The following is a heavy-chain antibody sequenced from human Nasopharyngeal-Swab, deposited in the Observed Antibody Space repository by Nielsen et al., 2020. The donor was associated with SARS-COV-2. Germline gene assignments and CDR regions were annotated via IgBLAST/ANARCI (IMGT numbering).Heavy chain of an antibody. CDR2: TSYDGTNN. J-gene: IGHJ4*02. CDR1: GFTLSDYG. D-gene: IGHD1-26*01. Sequence: GGSLRLSCAASGFTLSDYGMHWVRQAPGKGLEWVAVTSYDGTNNFYEDPVKGRFTVSRDNSKNTLYLQMNSLRPEDTAVYYCAKSHSGTYYRVLDYWGQGTLVTVSS. CDR3: AKSHSGTYYRVLDY. V-gene: IGHV3-30*02.